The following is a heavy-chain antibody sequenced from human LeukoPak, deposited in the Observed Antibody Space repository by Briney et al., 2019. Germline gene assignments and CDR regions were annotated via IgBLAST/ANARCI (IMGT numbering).Heavy chain of an antibody. V-gene: IGHV4-34*01. Sequence: PSETLSLTCTVSGGSIRGYYWSWIRQPPGKGLEWIGEINHSGSTNYNPSLKSRVTISVDTSKHQFSLKLSSVTAADTAVYYCARLMVANIRKEFDYWGQGTLVTVSS. CDR2: INHSGST. CDR3: ARLMVANIRKEFDY. J-gene: IGHJ4*02. D-gene: IGHD2-8*01. CDR1: GGSIRGYY.